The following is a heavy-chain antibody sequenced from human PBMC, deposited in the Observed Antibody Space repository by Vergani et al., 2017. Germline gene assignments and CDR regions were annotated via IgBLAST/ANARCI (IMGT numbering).Heavy chain of an antibody. CDR2: ISYDGSNK. CDR1: GFTFSSYA. Sequence: VQLVESGGGLVQPGRSLRLSCAASGFTFSSYAMHWVRQAPGKGLEWVAVISYDGSNKYYADSVKGRFTISRDNSKNTLYLQMNSLRAEDTAVYYCARDRRVVAALVYWGQGTLVTVSS. D-gene: IGHD2-2*01. CDR3: ARDRRVVAALVY. V-gene: IGHV3-30*04. J-gene: IGHJ4*02.